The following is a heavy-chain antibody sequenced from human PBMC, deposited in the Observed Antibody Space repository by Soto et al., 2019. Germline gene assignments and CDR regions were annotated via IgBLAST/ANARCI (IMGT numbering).Heavy chain of an antibody. V-gene: IGHV3-15*07. CDR1: GFTFSDAW. CDR3: ITDVRISSGPSMDV. Sequence: GGSLRLSCAASGFTFSDAWINWVRQAPGKGLEWVGRIKSKTDGGTTDYAAPVKGRFTISRDDSKNTLYLEMNSLKSEDTAVYYCITDVRISSGPSMDVWGQGTTVTVSS. D-gene: IGHD6-19*01. CDR2: IKSKTDGGTT. J-gene: IGHJ6*02.